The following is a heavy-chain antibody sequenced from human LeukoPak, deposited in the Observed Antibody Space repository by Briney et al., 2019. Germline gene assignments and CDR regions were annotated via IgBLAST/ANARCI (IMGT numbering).Heavy chain of an antibody. V-gene: IGHV3-23*01. Sequence: GGSLRLSCAASGFTFSNYAMSWVRQAPGKGLEWVSFISGGGDRTYYADSVKGRFTISRDNAKNSLYLQMNSLRAEDTAVYYCAREGGIAAAGRSYYYYMDVWGKGTTVTVSS. J-gene: IGHJ6*03. CDR3: AREGGIAAAGRSYYYYMDV. CDR1: GFTFSNYA. CDR2: ISGGGDRT. D-gene: IGHD6-13*01.